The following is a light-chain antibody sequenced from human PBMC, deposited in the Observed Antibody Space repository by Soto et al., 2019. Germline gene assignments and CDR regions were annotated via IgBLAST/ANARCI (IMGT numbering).Light chain of an antibody. V-gene: IGKV3-15*01. CDR1: QSLSSI. J-gene: IGKJ1*01. CDR3: QQYNHWRT. Sequence: EIVMTQSPATLSVSPGERATLSCRASQSLSSILAWYQQKPGQAPRLLIYGASTRATGIPARFSGSGSGTEFTLTISSLQSEDSAVYYCQQYNHWRTFGQGTKVEIK. CDR2: GAS.